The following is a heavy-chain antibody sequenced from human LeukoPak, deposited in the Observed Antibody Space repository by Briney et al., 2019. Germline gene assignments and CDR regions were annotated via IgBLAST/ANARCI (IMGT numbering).Heavy chain of an antibody. Sequence: SETLSLTCTVSDGSISYYYWSWIRQPAGKGLEWIGRIYVGGRTNYSPSLKSRVSMSLDKWKNQLSLKLLSVSAADTAVYYCARWHMNSQDVWGRGTAVTVS. CDR1: DGSISYYY. CDR2: IYVGGRT. J-gene: IGHJ6*02. CDR3: ARWHMNSQDV. V-gene: IGHV4-4*07. D-gene: IGHD4-23*01.